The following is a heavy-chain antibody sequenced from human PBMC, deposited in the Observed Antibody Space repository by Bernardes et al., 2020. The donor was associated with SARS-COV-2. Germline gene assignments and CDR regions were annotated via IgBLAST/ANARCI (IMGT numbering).Heavy chain of an antibody. CDR2: IDWDDDK. J-gene: IGHJ4*02. Sequence: SDPTLGKPTQTLTLTCTFSGFSLSTSGMCVSWIRQPPGKALEWLALIDWDDDKYYSTSLKTRLTISKDTSKNQVVLTMTNMDPVDTATYYCARTRDRSIAAPIYYFDYWGQGTLVTVSS. V-gene: IGHV2-70*01. D-gene: IGHD6-6*01. CDR3: ARTRDRSIAAPIYYFDY. CDR1: GFSLSTSGMC.